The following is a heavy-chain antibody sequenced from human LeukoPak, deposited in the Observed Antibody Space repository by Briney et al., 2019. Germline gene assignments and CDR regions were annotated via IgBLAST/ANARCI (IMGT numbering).Heavy chain of an antibody. Sequence: GGSLRLSCAASGFTFSDHYMDWVRQAPGKGLEWVGRIRNKANRYSTEYAASVKGRFTLSRDDLKNSLYLQMNSLKTEDPAVYYCGRVRGTPGPSALPDDWGPGTLVTVSS. V-gene: IGHV3-72*01. CDR3: GRVRGTPGPSALPDD. D-gene: IGHD2-15*01. CDR2: IRNKANRYST. CDR1: GFTFSDHY. J-gene: IGHJ4*02.